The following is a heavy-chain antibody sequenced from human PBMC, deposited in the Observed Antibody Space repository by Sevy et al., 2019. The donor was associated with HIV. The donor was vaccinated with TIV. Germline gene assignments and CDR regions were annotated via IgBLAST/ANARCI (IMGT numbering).Heavy chain of an antibody. Sequence: SETLSLTCAVYAGSFSDYSYTWIRQPPGKGLEWIGEINHSGNTNYNPSLKGRVTISVDTSKNQFSMKLSSVTAADTAVYYCARSGGYYDQGMDVWGQGTTVTVSS. J-gene: IGHJ6*02. CDR1: AGSFSDYS. D-gene: IGHD3-16*01. V-gene: IGHV4-34*01. CDR3: ARSGGYYDQGMDV. CDR2: INHSGNT.